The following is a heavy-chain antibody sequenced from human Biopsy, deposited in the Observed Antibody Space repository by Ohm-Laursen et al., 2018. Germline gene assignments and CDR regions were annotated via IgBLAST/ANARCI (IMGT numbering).Heavy chain of an antibody. CDR1: GGSMTGYE. D-gene: IGHD1-26*01. Sequence: SETLSLTCSVSGGSMTGYEWSWIRLAPGKGLEWIGYIYYSGGTKYNPSLASRVTLSVDMSKSQFSLKLYSVTAADTAVYYCARVEAGTYDALDIWGQGTLVAVSA. J-gene: IGHJ3*02. CDR3: ARVEAGTYDALDI. V-gene: IGHV4-59*01. CDR2: IYYSGGT.